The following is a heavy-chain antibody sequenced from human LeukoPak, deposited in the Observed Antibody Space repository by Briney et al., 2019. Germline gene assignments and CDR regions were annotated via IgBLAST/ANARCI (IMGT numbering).Heavy chain of an antibody. CDR2: INPSGGST. Sequence: ASVKVSCKASGYTFTSYYMHWVRQAPGQGLEWMGIINPSGGSTSYAQKFQGRVTVTRDTSTSTVYMELSSLRSEDTAVYYCARDRYYDIPIRGVLGYWGQGTLVTVSS. V-gene: IGHV1-46*01. J-gene: IGHJ4*02. CDR1: GYTFTSYY. CDR3: ARDRYYDIPIRGVLGY. D-gene: IGHD3-22*01.